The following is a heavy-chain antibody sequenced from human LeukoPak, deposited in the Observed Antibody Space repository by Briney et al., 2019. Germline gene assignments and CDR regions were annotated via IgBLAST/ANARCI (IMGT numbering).Heavy chain of an antibody. CDR3: AKDIGRSSSGWSGVDY. Sequence: GGSLRLSCAASGFTFSSHSMHWVRQAPGKGLEWVSLISWDGGSTYYADSVKGRFTISRDNSKNSLYLQMNSLRAEDTALYYCAKDIGRSSSGWSGVDYWGQGTLVTVSS. CDR2: ISWDGGST. J-gene: IGHJ4*02. CDR1: GFTFSSHS. V-gene: IGHV3-43D*03. D-gene: IGHD6-19*01.